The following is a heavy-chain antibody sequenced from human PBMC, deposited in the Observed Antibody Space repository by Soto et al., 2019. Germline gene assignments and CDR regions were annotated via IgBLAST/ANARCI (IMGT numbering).Heavy chain of an antibody. CDR1: GGTFSSYA. D-gene: IGHD2-2*01. CDR3: ARDRKVVTAAEEYDY. CDR2: IIPIFGTA. Sequence: QVQLVQSGAEVKKPGSSVKVSCKASGGTFSSYAISWVRQAPGQGLEWMGGIIPIFGTANYAQKFQGRVTISADESTSTAYMELSSLRSEETAVYYWARDRKVVTAAEEYDYWGQGTLVTVSS. J-gene: IGHJ4*02. V-gene: IGHV1-69*01.